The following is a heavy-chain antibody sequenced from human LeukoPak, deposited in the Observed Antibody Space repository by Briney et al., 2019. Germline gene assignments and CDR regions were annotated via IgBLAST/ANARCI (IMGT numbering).Heavy chain of an antibody. D-gene: IGHD5-18*01. CDR3: ASLFGYSYGPTLFDY. J-gene: IGHJ4*02. V-gene: IGHV4-59*01. CDR1: GGSISSYY. CDR2: IYYSGST. Sequence: SETLSLTCTVSGGSISSYYWSWIRQPPGKGLEWIGYIYYSGSTNYNPSLTSRVTISVDTSKNQFSLKLSSVTAADTAVYYCASLFGYSYGPTLFDYWGQGTLVTVSS.